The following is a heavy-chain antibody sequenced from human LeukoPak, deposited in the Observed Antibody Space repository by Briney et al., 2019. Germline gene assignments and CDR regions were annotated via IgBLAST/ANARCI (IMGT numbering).Heavy chain of an antibody. Sequence: PGGSLRLSCAASGFTFSSYGMHWVRQAPGKGLEWVAVISYDGSNKYYADSVKGRFTISRDNSKNTLYLQMNSLRAEDTAVYYCATFSSSWGHDFWGQGTLVTVSS. J-gene: IGHJ4*02. CDR1: GFTFSSYG. D-gene: IGHD6-13*01. CDR2: ISYDGSNK. CDR3: ATFSSSWGHDF. V-gene: IGHV3-30*03.